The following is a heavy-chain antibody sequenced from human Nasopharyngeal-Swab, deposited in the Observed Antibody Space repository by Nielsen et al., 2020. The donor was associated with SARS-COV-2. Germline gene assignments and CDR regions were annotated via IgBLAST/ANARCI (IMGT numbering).Heavy chain of an antibody. CDR3: ARDRSTAELLWFGELLYGAFDI. V-gene: IGHV3-30-3*01. CDR1: GFTFSSYA. Sequence: GGSLRLSCAASGFTFSSYAMHWVRQAPGKGLEWVAVISCDGSNKYYADSVKGRFTISRDNSKNTLYLQMNSLRAEDTAVYYCARDRSTAELLWFGELLYGAFDIWGQGTMVTVSS. CDR2: ISCDGSNK. D-gene: IGHD3-10*01. J-gene: IGHJ3*02.